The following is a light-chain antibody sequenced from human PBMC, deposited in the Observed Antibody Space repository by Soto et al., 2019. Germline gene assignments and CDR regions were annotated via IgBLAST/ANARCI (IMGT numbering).Light chain of an antibody. CDR3: QQYYRTPYT. J-gene: IGKJ2*01. V-gene: IGKV4-1*01. CDR1: QNLLSSSHNKDY. Sequence: DIVMTQSPDSLAVSLGERATINCKSSQNLLSSSHNKDYFAWYQQRPGQPPKLLIYWASTRESGVPDRFSGSGSGSDFTLTIDSLQAEDVAVYYWQQYYRTPYTFGQGTKLEIK. CDR2: WAS.